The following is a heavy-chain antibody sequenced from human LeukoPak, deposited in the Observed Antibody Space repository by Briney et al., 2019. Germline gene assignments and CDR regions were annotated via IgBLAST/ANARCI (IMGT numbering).Heavy chain of an antibody. D-gene: IGHD2-2*02. CDR2: IYYSGST. J-gene: IGHJ6*02. CDR1: GGSISSGDYY. Sequence: SETLSLTCTVSGGSISSGDYYWSWIRQPPGKGLEWIGYIYYSGSTYYNPSLKSRVTISVDTSKNQFSLKLSSVTAADTAVYYCARDPRYCSSTSCYSGMDVWGQGTTVTVSS. CDR3: ARDPRYCSSTSCYSGMDV. V-gene: IGHV4-30-4*01.